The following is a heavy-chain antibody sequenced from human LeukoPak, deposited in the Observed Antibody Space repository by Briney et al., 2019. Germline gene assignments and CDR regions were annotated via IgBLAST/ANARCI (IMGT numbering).Heavy chain of an antibody. Sequence: SETLSLTRTVSGGSISSYYWSWIRQPAGKGLEWIGRIYTSGSTNYNPSLKSRVTMSVDTSKNQFSLKLSSVTAADTAVYYCARGQYYDFWSGPRMDVWGQGTTVTVSS. V-gene: IGHV4-4*07. CDR2: IYTSGST. J-gene: IGHJ6*02. CDR3: ARGQYYDFWSGPRMDV. CDR1: GGSISSYY. D-gene: IGHD3-3*01.